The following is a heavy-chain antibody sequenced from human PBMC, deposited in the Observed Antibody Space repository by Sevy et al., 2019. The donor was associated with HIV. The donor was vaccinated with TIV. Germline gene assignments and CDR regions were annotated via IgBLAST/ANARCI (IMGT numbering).Heavy chain of an antibody. CDR1: EFTFISYS. Sequence: GGSLRLSCAASEFTFISYSMNWVRQAPGKGLEWVGRIKSKTDGGTTDYAAPVKGRFTISRDDSKNTLYLQMNSLKTEDTAVYYCTTVAQFTAFDIWGQGTMVTVSS. V-gene: IGHV3-15*01. CDR3: TTVAQFTAFDI. J-gene: IGHJ3*02. CDR2: IKSKTDGGTT.